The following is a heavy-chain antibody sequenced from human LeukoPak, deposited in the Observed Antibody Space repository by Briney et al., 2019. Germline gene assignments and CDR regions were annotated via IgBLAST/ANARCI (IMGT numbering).Heavy chain of an antibody. CDR2: ISGSGGST. D-gene: IGHD3-10*01. CDR1: GFTFSSYA. V-gene: IGHV3-23*01. CDR3: AKDLNYYGSGSFDY. J-gene: IGHJ4*02. Sequence: GGSLRLSYAASGFTFSSYAMSWVRRAPGKGLEWVSAISGSGGSTYYADSVKGRFTISRDNSKNTLHLQMNSLRAEDTAVYYCAKDLNYYGSGSFDYWGQGTLVTVSS.